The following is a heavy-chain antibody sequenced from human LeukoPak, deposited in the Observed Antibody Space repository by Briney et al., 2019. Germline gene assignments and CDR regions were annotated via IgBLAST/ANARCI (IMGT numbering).Heavy chain of an antibody. CDR1: GFTFSSYW. J-gene: IGHJ4*02. Sequence: GGSLRLSCAASGFTFSSYWMSWVRQAPGKGLEWVANIKQDGSEKYYVDSVKGRFTISRDNAKNSLYLQMNSLSAEDTAVYYCARIAFYENFDYWGQGTLVTVSS. V-gene: IGHV3-7*03. D-gene: IGHD3-3*02. CDR3: ARIAFYENFDY. CDR2: IKQDGSEK.